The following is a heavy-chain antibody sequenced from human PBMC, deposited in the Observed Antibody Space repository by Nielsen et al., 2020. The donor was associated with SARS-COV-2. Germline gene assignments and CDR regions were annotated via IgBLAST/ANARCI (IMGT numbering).Heavy chain of an antibody. CDR1: GFTFDDYT. Sequence: GGSLRLSCAASGFTFDDYTMHWVRQVPGEGLVWVARINNDGSSTAYADYVKGRFTISRDNAKNTLYLQMSSLRAEDTAVYYCASASAHVWGPGTMVTVSS. J-gene: IGHJ3*01. CDR3: ASASAHV. CDR2: INNDGSST. D-gene: IGHD3-16*01. V-gene: IGHV3-74*03.